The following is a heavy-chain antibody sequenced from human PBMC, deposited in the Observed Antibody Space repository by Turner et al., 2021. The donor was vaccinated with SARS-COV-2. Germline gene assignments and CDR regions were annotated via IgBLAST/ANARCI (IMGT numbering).Heavy chain of an antibody. CDR2: INPNSGGT. J-gene: IGHJ4*02. Sequence: QVQLVQSGAEVKKPGASVKVSCKASGYTFAGYYIHWVRQAPGQGLKWMGWINPNSGGTNDAQRFQCRVTMTGDTSISTAYMELSTLRSDDTAVYYCARSVSWLQSLTVDYWGQGTLVTGSS. D-gene: IGHD5-12*01. V-gene: IGHV1-2*02. CDR1: GYTFAGYY. CDR3: ARSVSWLQSLTVDY.